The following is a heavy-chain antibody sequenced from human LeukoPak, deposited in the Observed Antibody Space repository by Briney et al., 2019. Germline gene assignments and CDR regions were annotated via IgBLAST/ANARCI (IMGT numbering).Heavy chain of an antibody. CDR1: GFSLSTSGVG. J-gene: IGHJ5*02. CDR3: AHRRQQHLVGGDWFDP. D-gene: IGHD6-13*01. CDR2: IYWDDDK. V-gene: IGHV2-5*02. Sequence: ESGPTLVNPTQTLTLTCTFSGFSLSTSGVGVGWIRQPPGKALEWLALIYWDDDKRYSPSLKSRLTITKDTSKNQVVLTMTNMDPVDTATYYCAHRRQQHLVGGDWFDPWAREPWSPSPQ.